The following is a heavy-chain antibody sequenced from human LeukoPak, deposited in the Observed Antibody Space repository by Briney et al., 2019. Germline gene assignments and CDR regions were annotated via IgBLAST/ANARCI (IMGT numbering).Heavy chain of an antibody. Sequence: SETLSLTCTVSGGSISDYYWSWIRQPPGKGLEWIGDIYSSGNTNNNPSLKSRVTISVDSSKNQFSLKLSSVTAADTAVYYCARDGAIVPAAIAWGAFDPWGQGTLVTVSS. V-gene: IGHV4-59*12. J-gene: IGHJ5*02. D-gene: IGHD2-2*02. CDR2: IYSSGNT. CDR1: GGSISDYY. CDR3: ARDGAIVPAAIAWGAFDP.